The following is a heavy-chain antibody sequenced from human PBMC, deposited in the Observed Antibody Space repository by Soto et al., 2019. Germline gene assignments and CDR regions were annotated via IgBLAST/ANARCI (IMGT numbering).Heavy chain of an antibody. J-gene: IGHJ4*02. CDR1: GYTFTSYA. Sequence: GASVKVSCKASGYTFTSYAMHWVRQAPGQRLEWMGWINAGNGNTKYSQKFQGRVTITRDTSASTAYMELSSLRSEDTAVYYCVNGGALAGTGPKFDYWGQGTLVTVSS. D-gene: IGHD6-19*01. CDR3: VNGGALAGTGPKFDY. CDR2: INAGNGNT. V-gene: IGHV1-3*01.